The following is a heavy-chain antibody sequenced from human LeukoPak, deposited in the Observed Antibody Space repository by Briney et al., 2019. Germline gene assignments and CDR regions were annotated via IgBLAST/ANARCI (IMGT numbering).Heavy chain of an antibody. V-gene: IGHV3-21*01. Sequence: PGGSLRLSCAASGFTFSSYSMNWVRQAPGKGLEWVSSISSSSSYIYYADSVKGRFTISRDNAKNSLYLQMNSLRAEDTAVYYCARDADNCGGDCYPRFDYWVQGTLVTASS. CDR3: ARDADNCGGDCYPRFDY. CDR1: GFTFSSYS. CDR2: ISSSSSYI. J-gene: IGHJ4*02. D-gene: IGHD2-21*02.